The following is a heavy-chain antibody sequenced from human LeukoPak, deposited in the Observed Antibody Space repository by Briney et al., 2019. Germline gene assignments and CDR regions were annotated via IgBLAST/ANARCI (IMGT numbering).Heavy chain of an antibody. CDR3: ARDFGTTGWHTFDY. CDR1: GDSVSSKNGA. D-gene: IGHD6-19*01. CDR2: TYYRSKWYN. J-gene: IGHJ4*02. Sequence: SQTLSLTCVVSGDSVSSKNGAWNWIRQSPSRGLEWLGRTYYRSKWYNDYAESMEGRMTISQDTSKNRYSLHLNSVTPDDTAVYYCARDFGTTGWHTFDYWGQGTLVTVSS. V-gene: IGHV6-1*01.